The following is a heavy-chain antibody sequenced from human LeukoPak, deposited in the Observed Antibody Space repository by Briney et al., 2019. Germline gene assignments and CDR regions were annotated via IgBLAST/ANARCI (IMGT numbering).Heavy chain of an antibody. J-gene: IGHJ4*02. D-gene: IGHD4-11*01. CDR2: IVGSGVST. V-gene: IGHV3-23*01. CDR3: AKDLRGMTTVTSGRDY. Sequence: PGGSLRLSCAASGFTFSSYAMSWVRQAPGKGLEWVSAIVGSGVSTFYADSVKGRFTISRDNSQNTLYLQMNSLRAEDTAVYYCAKDLRGMTTVTSGRDYWGQGTLVTVSS. CDR1: GFTFSSYA.